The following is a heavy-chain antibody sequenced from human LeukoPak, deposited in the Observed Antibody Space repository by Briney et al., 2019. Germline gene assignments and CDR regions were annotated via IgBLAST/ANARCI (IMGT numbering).Heavy chain of an antibody. CDR3: ARRPSGAVTGHYYFDY. D-gene: IGHD2-21*02. CDR2: ISWDGGST. Sequence: GGSLRLSCAASGFTFDDYTMHWVRQAPGKGLEWVSLISWDGGSTYYADSVKGRFTISRDNSKNSLYLQMNSLRDEDTAVYYCARRPSGAVTGHYYFDYWGQGTLVTVSS. V-gene: IGHV3-43*01. CDR1: GFTFDDYT. J-gene: IGHJ4*02.